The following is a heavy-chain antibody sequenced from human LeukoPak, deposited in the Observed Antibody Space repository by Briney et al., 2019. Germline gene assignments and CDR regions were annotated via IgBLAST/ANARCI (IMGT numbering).Heavy chain of an antibody. CDR3: ARVRVVTQDFDY. V-gene: IGHV4-59*01. CDR2: ISHSGNT. D-gene: IGHD4-23*01. CDR1: GGSTSDYY. J-gene: IGHJ4*02. Sequence: SETLSLTCTVSGGSTSDYYWSWIRQPPGKGLEWIGFISHSGNTNYSPSLKGRVTISIDTSKRQFSLNLSSVIAADTAVYYCARVRVVTQDFDYWGQGTLVTVSP.